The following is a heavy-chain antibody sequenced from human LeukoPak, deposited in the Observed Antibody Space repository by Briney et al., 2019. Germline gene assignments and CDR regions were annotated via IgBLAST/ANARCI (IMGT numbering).Heavy chain of an antibody. J-gene: IGHJ4*02. D-gene: IGHD3-10*01. CDR2: IKSKADGGTR. CDR1: GFTFSSSGFTFSSYS. Sequence: GGSLRLSCAASGFTFSSSGFTFSSYSMNWVRQAPGKGLEWVGRIKSKADGGTRDYAAPVKGRFTISRDDAKNMVDLQMNSLKTEDTAMYYCATGYGEFDYWGQGTLVTVSS. V-gene: IGHV3-15*01. CDR3: ATGYGEFDY.